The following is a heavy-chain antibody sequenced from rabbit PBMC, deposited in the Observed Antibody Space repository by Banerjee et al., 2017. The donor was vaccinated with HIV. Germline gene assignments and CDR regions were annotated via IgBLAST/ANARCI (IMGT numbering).Heavy chain of an antibody. Sequence: EESGGDLVKPEGSLTLTCTASGFSFSSTGWICWVRQAPGKGLEWSACVNAGSGGTTYYASWAKGRFTISKTSSTTVTLQMTSLTAADTATYFCARDWSYDNGGYSFDLWGPGTLVTVS. CDR2: VNAGSGGTT. V-gene: IGHV1S45*01. D-gene: IGHD1-1*01. J-gene: IGHJ4*01. CDR3: ARDWSYDNGGYSFDL. CDR1: GFSFSSTGW.